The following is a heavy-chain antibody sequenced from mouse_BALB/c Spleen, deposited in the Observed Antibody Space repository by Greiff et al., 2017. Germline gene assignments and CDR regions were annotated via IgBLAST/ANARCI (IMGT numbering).Heavy chain of an antibody. J-gene: IGHJ4*01. CDR3: TRGIYYYGSSYAMDY. D-gene: IGHD1-1*01. CDR2: ISSGGSYT. CDR1: GFTFSSYT. Sequence: DVMLVESGGGLVKPGGSLKLSCAASGFTFSSYTMSWVRQTPEKRLEWVATISSGGSYTYYPDSVKGRFTISRDNAKNTLYLQMSSLKSEDTAMYYCTRGIYYYGSSYAMDYWGQGTSVTVSS. V-gene: IGHV5-6-4*01.